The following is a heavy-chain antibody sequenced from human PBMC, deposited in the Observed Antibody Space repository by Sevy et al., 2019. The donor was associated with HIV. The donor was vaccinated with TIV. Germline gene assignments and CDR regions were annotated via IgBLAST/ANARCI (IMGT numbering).Heavy chain of an antibody. V-gene: IGHV3-7*04. CDR2: VKEDRREK. J-gene: IGHJ3*02. CDR3: ARGDYYDSSGYYIDAFDI. CDR1: GFTFSTYW. Sequence: GGSLRLSCAASGFTFSTYWMSWVRQAPRKGLEWVGNVKEDRREKYYADSVKGRFTISRDNAKNSVYLQMNSLRAEDTAMYYCARGDYYDSSGYYIDAFDIWGQGTMVTVSS. D-gene: IGHD3-22*01.